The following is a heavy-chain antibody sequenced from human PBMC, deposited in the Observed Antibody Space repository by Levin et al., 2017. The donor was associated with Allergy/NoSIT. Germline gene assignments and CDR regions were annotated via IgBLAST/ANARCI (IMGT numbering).Heavy chain of an antibody. CDR1: GGPVNSGSYY. CDR2: VYYSGTT. Sequence: SQTLSLTCTVSGGPVNSGSYYWSWIRQPPGKGLEWIGSVYYSGTTNYNPALKRRASITVDTSKNQFSLTLSSLIAADTAVYYCTRDRGSSGWFESWGQGILVTVSS. D-gene: IGHD6-19*01. CDR3: TRDRGSSGWFES. V-gene: IGHV4-61*01. J-gene: IGHJ5*01.